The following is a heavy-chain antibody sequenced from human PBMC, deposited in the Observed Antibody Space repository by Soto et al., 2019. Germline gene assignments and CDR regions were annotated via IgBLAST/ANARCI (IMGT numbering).Heavy chain of an antibody. CDR2: TYYRSKWYS. CDR3: ARGSYYSGWV. CDR1: GDSVSSTSTA. J-gene: IGHJ4*02. Sequence: QVQLQQSGPGLVQPSQTLSLTCAISGDSVSSTSTAWSWIRQSPSRGLEWLGRTYYRSKWYSDYAVSVNSRITNNPDTSEDQFSLQLNSVTPEDSGVYYCARGSYYSGWVWGQGTLVTVSS. D-gene: IGHD6-19*01. V-gene: IGHV6-1*01.